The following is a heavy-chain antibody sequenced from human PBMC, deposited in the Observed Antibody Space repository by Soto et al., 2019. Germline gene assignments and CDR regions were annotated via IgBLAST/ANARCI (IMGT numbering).Heavy chain of an antibody. CDR2: ISGSGGST. Sequence: GESLKISCAASGFTFSSYAMSWVRQAPGKGLEWVSAISGSGGSTYYADSVKGRFTISRDNSKNTLYLQMNSLRAEDTAVYYCAKAALYDFWSGYYFDYWGQGTLVTVSS. V-gene: IGHV3-23*01. J-gene: IGHJ4*02. CDR3: AKAALYDFWSGYYFDY. CDR1: GFTFSSYA. D-gene: IGHD3-3*01.